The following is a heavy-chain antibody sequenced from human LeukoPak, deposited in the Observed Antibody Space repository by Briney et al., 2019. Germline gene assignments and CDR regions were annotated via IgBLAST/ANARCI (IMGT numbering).Heavy chain of an antibody. J-gene: IGHJ5*02. CDR1: GFTFSSYG. V-gene: IGHV3-23*01. Sequence: GGSLRLSCAASGFTFSSYGMSWDRQASGKGLEWVSAIGGRDGSTYYADSVKGRFTISRDNSKNTLSVQMNSLRAEDTAVYYCAKLGATRYPNWFDPWGQGTLVTVSS. CDR2: IGGRDGST. D-gene: IGHD3-16*01. CDR3: AKLGATRYPNWFDP.